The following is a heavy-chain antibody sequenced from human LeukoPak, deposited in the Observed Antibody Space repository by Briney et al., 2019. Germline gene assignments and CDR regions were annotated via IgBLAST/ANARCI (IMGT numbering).Heavy chain of an antibody. Sequence: ASVKVSCKASGYTFTGYYMHWVRQAPGQGLEWMGWISAYNGNTNYAQKLQGRVTMTTDTSTRTAYMELRSLRSDDTAVYYCAKAYSSAYYSGVGYWGQGTLVTVSS. D-gene: IGHD3-22*01. CDR1: GYTFTGYY. V-gene: IGHV1-18*04. CDR2: ISAYNGNT. CDR3: AKAYSSAYYSGVGY. J-gene: IGHJ4*02.